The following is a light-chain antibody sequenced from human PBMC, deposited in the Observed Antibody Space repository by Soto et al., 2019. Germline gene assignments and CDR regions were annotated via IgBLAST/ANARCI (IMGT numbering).Light chain of an antibody. V-gene: IGKV3-20*01. J-gene: IGKJ3*01. Sequence: EIVLTQSPGTLSLSPGERATLYCRASQSVGSNYLAWYQQKPGQAPRVLIYGASSRATGIPDRFSGSGSGADFTRTISRLEPEGFAVYYCQQYTTSPFTFGPGTKVDIK. CDR2: GAS. CDR1: QSVGSNY. CDR3: QQYTTSPFT.